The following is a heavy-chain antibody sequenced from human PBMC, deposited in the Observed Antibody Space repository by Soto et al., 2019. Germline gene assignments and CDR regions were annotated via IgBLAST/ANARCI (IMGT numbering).Heavy chain of an antibody. V-gene: IGHV3-30*18. J-gene: IGHJ5*02. CDR3: AKDPSSGWYPNWFDP. D-gene: IGHD6-19*01. CDR2: ISYDGSNK. Sequence: QVQLVESGGGVVQPGRSLRLSCAASGFTFSSYGMHWVRQAPGKGLEWVAVISYDGSNKYYADSVKGRFTISRDNSKNTLYLQMSSLRVEDTAVYYCAKDPSSGWYPNWFDPWGQGTLVTVSS. CDR1: GFTFSSYG.